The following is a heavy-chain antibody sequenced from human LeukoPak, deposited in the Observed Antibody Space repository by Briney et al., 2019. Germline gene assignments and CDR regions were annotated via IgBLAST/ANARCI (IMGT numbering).Heavy chain of an antibody. CDR3: ARVPDPKGLLAHRGAFDI. CDR2: IYYSGST. CDR1: GDSISTYY. V-gene: IGHV4-59*01. D-gene: IGHD2-15*01. J-gene: IGHJ3*02. Sequence: IPSETLSLTCTVSGDSISTYYWSWVRQPPGKGLEWIGYIYYSGSTNYNPSLKSRVTISVDTSKKQFFLKLSSVTAADTAVYYCARVPDPKGLLAHRGAFDIWGQGTMVTVSS.